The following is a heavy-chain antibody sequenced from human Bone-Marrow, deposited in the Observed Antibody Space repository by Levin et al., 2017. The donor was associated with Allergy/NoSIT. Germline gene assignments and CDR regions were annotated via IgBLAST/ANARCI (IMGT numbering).Heavy chain of an antibody. D-gene: IGHD2-21*01. CDR3: ARGLGERGYFDY. CDR2: IIPKFAIA. V-gene: IGHV1-69*13. J-gene: IGHJ4*02. CDR1: GGTFSNYA. Sequence: SVKVSCKASGGTFSNYAINWVRQAPGQGLEWMGGIIPKFAIANYAQKFQGRVTITADESTTTAYMELSSLRSEDTAVYYCARGLGERGYFDYWGQGTLVTVSS.